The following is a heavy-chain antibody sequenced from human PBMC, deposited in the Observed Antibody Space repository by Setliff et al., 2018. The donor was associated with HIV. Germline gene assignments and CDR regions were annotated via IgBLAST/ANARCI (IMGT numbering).Heavy chain of an antibody. D-gene: IGHD6-19*01. Sequence: ASVKVSCKVSGYPLSELSIHWVRQAPGQGLEWMGIINPILAITNYAQKFQGRVTITADRSSGTAHMELSSLRSEDTAVYYCARDSAVPSLYHYYYMDVWGEGTTVTVSS. CDR1: GYPLSELS. V-gene: IGHV1-69*04. CDR3: ARDSAVPSLYHYYYMDV. J-gene: IGHJ6*03. CDR2: INPILAIT.